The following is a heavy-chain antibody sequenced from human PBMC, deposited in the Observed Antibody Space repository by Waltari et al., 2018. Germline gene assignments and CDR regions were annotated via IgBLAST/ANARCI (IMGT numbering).Heavy chain of an antibody. Sequence: QVTLKESGPVLLKPTQTLTLPCAFSGFSLTTRGMSVSWSRQSPGRALEWLARIDWDVEKFYSTSLKTRLTISKETAKNQVVLTSTNMDPVDTATYYCARGISIPELYYFDFWGRGTLVTVSS. V-gene: IGHV2-70*16. J-gene: IGHJ4*02. CDR2: IDWDVEK. CDR3: ARGISIPELYYFDF. D-gene: IGHD3-3*02. CDR1: GFSLTTRGMS.